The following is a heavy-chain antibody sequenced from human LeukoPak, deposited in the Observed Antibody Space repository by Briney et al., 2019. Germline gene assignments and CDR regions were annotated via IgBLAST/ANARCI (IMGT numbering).Heavy chain of an antibody. CDR3: ARDRKGGFDY. J-gene: IGHJ4*02. Sequence: PGGSLRLSCAASGFTFSSYSMNWVRQAPGKGPEWVSSISSSSSYIYYADSVKGRFTISRDNAKNSLYLQMNSLRAEDTAVYYCARDRKGGFDYWGQGTLVTVSS. CDR2: ISSSSSYI. CDR1: GFTFSSYS. V-gene: IGHV3-21*01. D-gene: IGHD3-16*01.